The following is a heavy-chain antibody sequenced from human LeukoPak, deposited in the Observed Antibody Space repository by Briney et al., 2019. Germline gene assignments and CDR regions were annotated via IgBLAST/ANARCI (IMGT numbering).Heavy chain of an antibody. CDR1: GFTFSSYS. CDR3: ARGVVVPAAMGGDFDY. CDR2: ISSSSSYI. Sequence: GGSLRLSCAASGFTFSSYSMNWVRQAPGKGLEWVSSISSSSSYIYYADSVKGRFTISRDNAKNSLYLQMNSLRAEDTAVYYCARGVVVPAAMGGDFDYWGQGTLVTVSS. V-gene: IGHV3-21*01. J-gene: IGHJ4*02. D-gene: IGHD2-2*01.